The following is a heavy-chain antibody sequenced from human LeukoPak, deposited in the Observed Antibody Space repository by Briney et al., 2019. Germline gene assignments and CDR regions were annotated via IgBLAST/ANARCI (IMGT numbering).Heavy chain of an antibody. J-gene: IGHJ4*02. D-gene: IGHD3-3*01. CDR1: GGSISSGGYY. Sequence: PSETLSLTCTVSGGSISSGGYYWRWIRQHPGRGLQWFGYIYYSGSTYYNPSLKSRVTISVDTSKNQFSLKLSSVTAADTAVYYCASHRFWGGRSGYSRDYWGQGTLVAVSS. CDR2: IYYSGST. CDR3: ASHRFWGGRSGYSRDY. V-gene: IGHV4-31*03.